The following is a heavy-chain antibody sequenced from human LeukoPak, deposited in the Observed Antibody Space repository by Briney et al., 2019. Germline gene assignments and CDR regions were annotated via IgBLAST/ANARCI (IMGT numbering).Heavy chain of an antibody. Sequence: GESLKISCKGSGYSFTTYWIGWVRQMPGKGLEWVGIIYPGDSDARYSPSFQGQVTISADKSITTAYLQWSSLKASDTAMYYCARWARGHSTNCQDYWGQGTLVTVSS. CDR3: ARWARGHSTNCQDY. J-gene: IGHJ4*02. V-gene: IGHV5-51*01. CDR2: IYPGDSDA. D-gene: IGHD2/OR15-2a*01. CDR1: GYSFTTYW.